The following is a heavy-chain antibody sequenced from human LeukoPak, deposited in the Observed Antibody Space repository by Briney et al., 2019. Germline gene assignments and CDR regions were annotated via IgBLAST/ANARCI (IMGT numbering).Heavy chain of an antibody. CDR3: ARQTGSGLFILP. CDR2: IYSGGST. CDR1: GFTVSSNY. J-gene: IGHJ4*02. Sequence: GGSLRLSCAASGFTVSSNYMSWVRQAPGKGLEWVSVIYSGGSTYYADSVKGRFTISRDNSKNTLYLQMNSLRAEDAAVYYCARQTGSGLFILPGGQGTLVTVSS. V-gene: IGHV3-53*01. D-gene: IGHD3/OR15-3a*01.